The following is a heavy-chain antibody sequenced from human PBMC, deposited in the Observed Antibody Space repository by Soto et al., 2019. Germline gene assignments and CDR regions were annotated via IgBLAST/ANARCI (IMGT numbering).Heavy chain of an antibody. J-gene: IGHJ5*02. Sequence: ASVKVSCKASGGTFSSYAISWVRQAPGQGLEWMGGIIPIFGTANYAQKFQGRVTITADESTSTAYMELSSLRSEDTAVYYCARDHLRADFWSGYFEFDPWGQGTLVTVS. CDR2: IIPIFGTA. D-gene: IGHD3-3*01. CDR1: GGTFSSYA. V-gene: IGHV1-69*13. CDR3: ARDHLRADFWSGYFEFDP.